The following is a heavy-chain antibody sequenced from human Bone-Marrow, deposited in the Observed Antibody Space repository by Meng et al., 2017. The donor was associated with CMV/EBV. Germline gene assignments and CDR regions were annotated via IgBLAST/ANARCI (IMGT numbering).Heavy chain of an antibody. CDR1: GFTFSDYY. Sequence: GESLKISCAASGFTFSDYYMSWIRQAPGKGLEWISYIANSGSTIYYADSVKGRFTISRDNAKNSLYLQMNSLRAEDTAVYYCARDQDRGYCNGDRCYRSRASDIWGQGTMVTVSS. V-gene: IGHV3-11*01. D-gene: IGHD2-15*01. CDR2: IANSGSTI. CDR3: ARDQDRGYCNGDRCYRSRASDI. J-gene: IGHJ3*02.